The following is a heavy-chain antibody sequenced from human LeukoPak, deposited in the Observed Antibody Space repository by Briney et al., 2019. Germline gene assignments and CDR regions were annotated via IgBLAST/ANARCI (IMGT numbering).Heavy chain of an antibody. CDR1: GGSFRGYY. J-gene: IGHJ1*01. D-gene: IGHD5-24*01. CDR2: INHSGST. CDR3: ARKGRWLQLGYFQH. V-gene: IGHV4-34*01. Sequence: PSETLSLTCAVYGGSFRGYYWSWIRQPPGKGLEWIGEINHSGSTNYNPSLRSRVTISVDTSKNQFSLKLSSVTAADTAVYYCARKGRWLQLGYFQHWGQGTLVTVSS.